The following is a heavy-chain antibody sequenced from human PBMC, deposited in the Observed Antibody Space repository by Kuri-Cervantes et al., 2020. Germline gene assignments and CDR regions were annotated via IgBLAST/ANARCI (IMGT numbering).Heavy chain of an antibody. Sequence: ASVKVSCKVSGYTLTELSMHWVRQAPGKGLEWMGGFDPEDGETIYAQKFQGRVTMTEDTSTDTAYMELSSLGSEDTAVYYCARDGIQGYYYYYYGMDVWGQGTTVTVSS. J-gene: IGHJ6*02. V-gene: IGHV1-24*01. CDR2: FDPEDGET. CDR1: GYTLTELS. D-gene: IGHD1-26*01. CDR3: ARDGIQGYYYYYYGMDV.